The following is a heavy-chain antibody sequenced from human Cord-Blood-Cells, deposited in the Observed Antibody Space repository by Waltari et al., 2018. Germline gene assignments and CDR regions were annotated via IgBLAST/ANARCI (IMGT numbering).Heavy chain of an antibody. CDR3: ARRGDSGYEYYFDY. D-gene: IGHD5-12*01. Sequence: QVQLQESGPGLVKPPQTLSLTCTLSRHSLRRGDYYWSWIRQPPGKGLEWIGYIYYSGSTYCNPSRKSRVTRSVDTSKNRFSLKLSSVTAADTAVYYCARRGDSGYEYYFDYWGQGTLVTVSS. CDR1: RHSLRRGDYY. J-gene: IGHJ4*02. V-gene: IGHV4-30-4*01. CDR2: IYYSGST.